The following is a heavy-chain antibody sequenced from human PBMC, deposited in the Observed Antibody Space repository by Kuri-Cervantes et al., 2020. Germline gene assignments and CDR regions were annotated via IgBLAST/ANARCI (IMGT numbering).Heavy chain of an antibody. D-gene: IGHD6-19*01. Sequence: GESLKISCAATGFSFSIYSMNWVRQAPGKGLEWVSYISSSSSTIYYADSVKGRFTISRDNAKNSLYLQMNSLRAEDTAVYYCASGAVAAKGGGVYFDYWGQGTLVTVSS. CDR3: ASGAVAAKGGGVYFDY. J-gene: IGHJ4*02. CDR1: GFSFSIYS. V-gene: IGHV3-48*04. CDR2: ISSSSSTI.